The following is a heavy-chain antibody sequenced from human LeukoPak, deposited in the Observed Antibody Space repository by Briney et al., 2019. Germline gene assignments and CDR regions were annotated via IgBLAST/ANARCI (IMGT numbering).Heavy chain of an antibody. J-gene: IGHJ4*02. CDR3: ARPLSGRYYPEFDY. Sequence: SETLSLNCTVSLYAINSGYYWGWIRPSPGKGLEWIGYIYYSGSTNYNPSLKSRVTISVDTSKNQFSLKLSSVTAADTAVYYCARPLSGRYYPEFDYWGQGTLVTVPS. CDR2: IYYSGST. V-gene: IGHV4-61*08. D-gene: IGHD1-26*01. CDR1: LYAINSGYY.